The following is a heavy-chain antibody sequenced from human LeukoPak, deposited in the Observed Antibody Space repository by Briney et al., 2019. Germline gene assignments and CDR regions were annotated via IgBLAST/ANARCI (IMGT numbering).Heavy chain of an antibody. Sequence: SETLSLTCTVSGGSISSGDYYWSWIRQPPGKGLEWIGYIFYSGITYYYSPSLKSRITISVDASKNQFSLKLGSVTAADTAVYYCARRQGPDWYFDLWGRGTLVTVSS. CDR1: GGSISSGDYY. J-gene: IGHJ2*01. CDR3: ARRQGPDWYFDL. CDR2: IFYSGITY. V-gene: IGHV4-30-4*01.